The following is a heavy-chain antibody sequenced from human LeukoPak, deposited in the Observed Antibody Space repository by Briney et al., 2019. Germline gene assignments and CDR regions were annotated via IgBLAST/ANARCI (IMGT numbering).Heavy chain of an antibody. CDR2: FFLKGST. Sequence: SETLSLTCTVSGYSITSAYYWGWIRQPPGKGLEWIGSFFLKGSTYYNPSLKSRVTISVDTSKSQFSLNLMSVTAADTAVYYCTRDTGTTGEVKFDPWGQGTLVTVSS. CDR3: TRDTGTTGEVKFDP. V-gene: IGHV4-38-2*02. CDR1: GYSITSAYY. J-gene: IGHJ5*02. D-gene: IGHD4-17*01.